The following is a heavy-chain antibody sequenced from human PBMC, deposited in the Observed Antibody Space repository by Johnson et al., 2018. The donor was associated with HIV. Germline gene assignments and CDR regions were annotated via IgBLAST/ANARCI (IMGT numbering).Heavy chain of an antibody. Sequence: QVQLVESGGGVVQPGRSLRLSCAASGFIFSSYAMHWVRQAPGKGLEWVAVISYDGSNKYYADSVKGRFTISRDNSKNTLYLQMNSLKTEDTAVYYCTTAVGATVISAGAFDIWGQGTMVTVSS. D-gene: IGHD4-17*01. CDR1: GFIFSSYA. CDR3: TTAVGATVISAGAFDI. J-gene: IGHJ3*02. V-gene: IGHV3-30*04. CDR2: ISYDGSNK.